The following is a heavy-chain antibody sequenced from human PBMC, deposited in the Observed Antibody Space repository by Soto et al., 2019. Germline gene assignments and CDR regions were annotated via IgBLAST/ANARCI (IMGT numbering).Heavy chain of an antibody. D-gene: IGHD2-2*01. CDR2: IWYDGSNK. Sequence: GGSLRLSCAASGFTFSSYGMHWVRQAPGKGLEWVAVIWYDGSNKYYADSVKGRFTISRDNSKNTLYLQMNSLRAEDTAVYYCARLSGDCSSTSCYLDYWGQGTLVTVSS. V-gene: IGHV3-33*01. J-gene: IGHJ4*02. CDR1: GFTFSSYG. CDR3: ARLSGDCSSTSCYLDY.